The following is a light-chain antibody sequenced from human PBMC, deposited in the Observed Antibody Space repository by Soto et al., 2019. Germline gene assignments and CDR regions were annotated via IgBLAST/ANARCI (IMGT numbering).Light chain of an antibody. V-gene: IGKV1-39*01. Sequence: DIQMTQSPSSLSAFVGDSVTVTCRASQPIGTSLNWYQQRAGKAPKVLISAASRLHSGVPPRFSGSGSGTDFTLTIWSLQPEDSATYYCQQGHNTFWTFGQGTKVELK. J-gene: IGKJ1*01. CDR1: QPIGTS. CDR3: QQGHNTFWT. CDR2: AAS.